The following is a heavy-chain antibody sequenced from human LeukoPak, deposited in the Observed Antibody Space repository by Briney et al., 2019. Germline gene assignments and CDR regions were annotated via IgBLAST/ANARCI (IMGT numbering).Heavy chain of an antibody. CDR2: IYPGDSDT. D-gene: IGHD2-2*01. Sequence: GESLKISCKGSGYSFTSYWIGWVRQMPGKGLEWMGIIYPGDSDTRYSPSFQGQVTISVDKSIDTTYLQWSSLKASDTAMYYCARPFCASTSCPGTFDQWGQGTLVTVS. J-gene: IGHJ5*02. V-gene: IGHV5-51*01. CDR3: ARPFCASTSCPGTFDQ. CDR1: GYSFTSYW.